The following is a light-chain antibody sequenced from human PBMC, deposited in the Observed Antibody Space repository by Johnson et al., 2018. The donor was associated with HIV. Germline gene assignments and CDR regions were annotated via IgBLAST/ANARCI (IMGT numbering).Light chain of an antibody. V-gene: IGLV1-51*02. Sequence: QSVLTQPPSVSAAPGQKVIISCSGSSSNIGKNYVSWYQQVPGTAPKLLIYENNKRPSGIPDRFSGSKSGTSANLAITGLQTGDEADYYCGTWDSSLSAGVFGTGTEVTVL. CDR1: SSNIGKNY. CDR3: GTWDSSLSAGV. CDR2: ENN. J-gene: IGLJ1*01.